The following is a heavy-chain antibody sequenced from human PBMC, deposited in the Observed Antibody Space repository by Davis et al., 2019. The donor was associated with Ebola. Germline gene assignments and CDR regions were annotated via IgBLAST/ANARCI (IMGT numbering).Heavy chain of an antibody. CDR1: GFTFSSYG. D-gene: IGHD4-17*01. CDR2: IYSGGST. V-gene: IGHV3-66*01. J-gene: IGHJ6*02. CDR3: ARVDGDYCYGMDV. Sequence: GESLKISCAASGFTFSSYGMHWVRQAPGKGLEWVSVIYSGGSTYYADSVKGRFTISRDNSKNTLYLQMNSLRAEDTAVYYCARVDGDYCYGMDVWGQGTTVTVSS.